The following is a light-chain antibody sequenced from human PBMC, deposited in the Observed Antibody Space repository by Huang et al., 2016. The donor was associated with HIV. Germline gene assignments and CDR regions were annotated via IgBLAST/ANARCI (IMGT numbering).Light chain of an antibody. CDR3: QQRRSWPLT. J-gene: IGKJ4*01. Sequence: EVVLTQSPPTLSLFPGETATLSCRAIQTIGTYVAWYQQRPGQGPRLLIYDGSNRAAGVPARISGAGSGTTFTLSISGLESEDFGVYYCQQRRSWPLTFGGGDQGGGQ. CDR2: DGS. CDR1: QTIGTY. V-gene: IGKV3-11*01.